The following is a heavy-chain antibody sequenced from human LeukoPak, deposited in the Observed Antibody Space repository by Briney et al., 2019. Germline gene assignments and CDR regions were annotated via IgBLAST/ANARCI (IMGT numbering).Heavy chain of an antibody. Sequence: PGRSLRLSCAASGFTFSSYGMHWVRQAPGKGLEWVAVISYDGSNKYYADSVKGRFTISRDNSKNTLYLQMNSLRAEDTAVYYCAKGGPGAAGRFYFDYWGQGTLVTVSS. D-gene: IGHD6-13*01. J-gene: IGHJ4*02. CDR2: ISYDGSNK. CDR3: AKGGPGAAGRFYFDY. V-gene: IGHV3-30*18. CDR1: GFTFSSYG.